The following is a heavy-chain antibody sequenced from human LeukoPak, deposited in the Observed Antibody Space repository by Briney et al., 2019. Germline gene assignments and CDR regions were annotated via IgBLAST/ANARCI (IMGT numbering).Heavy chain of an antibody. CDR3: ARDISGYYSGGSCYSGLAVY. CDR1: GFTFSSYG. CDR2: IWYDGSNK. D-gene: IGHD2-15*01. Sequence: GRSLRLSCAASGFTFSSYGMHWVRQAPGKGLEWVAVIWYDGSNKYYADSVKGRFTISRDNSKNTLYLQMNSLRAEDTAVYYCARDISGYYSGGSCYSGLAVYWGQGTLVTVSS. V-gene: IGHV3-33*01. J-gene: IGHJ4*02.